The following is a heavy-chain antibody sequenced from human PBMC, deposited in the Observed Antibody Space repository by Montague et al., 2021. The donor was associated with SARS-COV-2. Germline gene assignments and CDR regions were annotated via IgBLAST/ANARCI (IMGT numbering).Heavy chain of an antibody. Sequence: SLRLSCAASGFTFSNYDMNWVRQAPGKGPEWISYISTSAYTTSYAGSVKGRFTISRDNGKNSLYLQMNSLRVEDTAVYYCTRDYRSSVGAGLDIWGQGTKVTVSS. D-gene: IGHD1-26*01. CDR1: GFTFSNYD. J-gene: IGHJ3*02. V-gene: IGHV3-48*03. CDR2: ISTSAYTT. CDR3: TRDYRSSVGAGLDI.